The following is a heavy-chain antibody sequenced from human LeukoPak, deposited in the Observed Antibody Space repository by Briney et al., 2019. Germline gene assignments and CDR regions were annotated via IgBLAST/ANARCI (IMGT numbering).Heavy chain of an antibody. Sequence: SETLSLTCTVSGGSISSYYWSWFRQPPGKGLEWFGYIYYSGSANYNPSLKSRVTTSVDTSKNQFSLKLSSVTAADTAVYYCASAGATGYYYYMDVWGKGTTVTVSS. CDR1: GGSISSYY. J-gene: IGHJ6*03. CDR2: IYYSGSA. V-gene: IGHV4-59*01. CDR3: ASAGATGYYYYMDV. D-gene: IGHD5-12*01.